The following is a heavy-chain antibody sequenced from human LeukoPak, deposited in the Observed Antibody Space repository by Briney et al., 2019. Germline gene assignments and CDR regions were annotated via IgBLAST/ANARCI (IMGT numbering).Heavy chain of an antibody. D-gene: IGHD1-26*01. J-gene: IGHJ6*02. V-gene: IGHV4-30-4*01. CDR2: IYHSGST. CDR3: AISPVRELHYYYGMDV. Sequence: SQTLSLTCTVSGGSISSGDYYWSWIRQPPGKGLEWVGYIYHSGSTYYNPSLKSRVTISVDTSKNQFSLKLSSVTAADTAVYYCAISPVRELHYYYGMDVWGQGTTVTVSS. CDR1: GGSISSGDYY.